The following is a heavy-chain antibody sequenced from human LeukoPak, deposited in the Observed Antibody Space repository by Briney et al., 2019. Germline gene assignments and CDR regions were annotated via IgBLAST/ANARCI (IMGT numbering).Heavy chain of an antibody. J-gene: IGHJ5*02. V-gene: IGHV1-2*02. CDR2: INPNSGGT. CDR3: ARELPRARPSLLRYHRYNWFDP. Sequence: ASVKVSCKASGYTFTGYYMHWVRQAPGQGLEWMGWINPNSGGTNYAQKFQGRVTMTRDTSTSTVYMELSSLRSEDTAVYYCARELPRARPSLLRYHRYNWFDPWGQGTLVTVSS. D-gene: IGHD3-22*01. CDR1: GYTFTGYY.